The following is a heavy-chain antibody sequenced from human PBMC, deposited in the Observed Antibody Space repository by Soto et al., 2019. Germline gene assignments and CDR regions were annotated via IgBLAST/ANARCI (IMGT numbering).Heavy chain of an antibody. J-gene: IGHJ4*01. CDR3: ARERVVNYTDYYFDY. Sequence: GGSLRLSCVASGFDFYYYNMNWVRQAPGRGLEWVSSISGTGIDIHFADSVKGRFVISRDNAKTSLYLQMNSLRPEDTAVYYCARERVVNYTDYYFDYWGHGTLVTVSS. CDR2: ISGTGIDI. V-gene: IGHV3-21*01. CDR1: GFDFYYYN. D-gene: IGHD3-16*02.